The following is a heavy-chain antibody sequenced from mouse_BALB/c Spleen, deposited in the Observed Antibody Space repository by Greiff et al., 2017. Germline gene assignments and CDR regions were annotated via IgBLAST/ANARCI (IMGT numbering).Heavy chain of an antibody. Sequence: VQLQQSGAELVKPGASVKLSCTASGFNIKDTYMHWVKQRPEQGLEWIGRIDPANGNTKYDPKFQGKATITADTSSNTAYLQLSSLTSEDTAVYYCAPARSSFDYWAKAPLSQSPQ. CDR1: GFNIKDTY. CDR3: APARSSFDY. V-gene: IGHV14-3*02. D-gene: IGHD1-2*01. CDR2: IDPANGNT. J-gene: IGHJ2*01.